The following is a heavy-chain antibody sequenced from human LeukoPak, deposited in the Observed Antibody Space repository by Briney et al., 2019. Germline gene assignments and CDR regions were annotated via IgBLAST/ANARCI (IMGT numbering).Heavy chain of an antibody. Sequence: PSGTLSLTCAVSAGSISSSNWWSWVRQPPGKGLEWIGEIYHSGSTNYNPSLKGRVTISVDKSKNQFSLKLSSVTAADTAVYYCARRYCSSTSCCFDYWGQGTLVTVSS. CDR2: IYHSGST. J-gene: IGHJ4*02. CDR3: ARRYCSSTSCCFDY. V-gene: IGHV4-4*02. D-gene: IGHD2-2*01. CDR1: AGSISSSNW.